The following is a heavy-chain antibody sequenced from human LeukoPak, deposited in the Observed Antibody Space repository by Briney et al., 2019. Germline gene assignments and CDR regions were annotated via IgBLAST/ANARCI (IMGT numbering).Heavy chain of an antibody. Sequence: GRSLRLSCAASGFTFSSYGMHWVRQAPGKGLEWVAVIWYDGSNKYYADSVKGRFTISRDNSKNTLYLQMNSLRAEDTAVYYCARDLIDYDSSGFYYPLGYWGQGTLVAVSS. CDR3: ARDLIDYDSSGFYYPLGY. CDR2: IWYDGSNK. CDR1: GFTFSSYG. D-gene: IGHD3-22*01. V-gene: IGHV3-33*01. J-gene: IGHJ4*02.